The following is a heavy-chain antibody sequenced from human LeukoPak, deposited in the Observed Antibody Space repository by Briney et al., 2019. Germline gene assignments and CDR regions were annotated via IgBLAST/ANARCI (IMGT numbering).Heavy chain of an antibody. Sequence: GGSLRLSCAASGSTFSTYAMSLVRQAPGKGLEWVSAVRGSGSDTYYADSVKGRFTISRDNSKNTLYLQMNSLRAEDTAIYYCAKTSRVNSAYDSPFDYWGQGTLVTVSS. CDR2: VRGSGSDT. V-gene: IGHV3-23*01. J-gene: IGHJ4*02. CDR3: AKTSRVNSAYDSPFDY. CDR1: GSTFSTYA. D-gene: IGHD5-12*01.